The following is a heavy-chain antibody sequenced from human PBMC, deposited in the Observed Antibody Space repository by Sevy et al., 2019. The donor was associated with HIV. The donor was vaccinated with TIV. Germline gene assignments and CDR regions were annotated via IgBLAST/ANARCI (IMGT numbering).Heavy chain of an antibody. J-gene: IGHJ4*02. CDR3: AKDRDFRRAACYFDY. CDR1: GFTFSTYA. D-gene: IGHD3-3*01. V-gene: IGHV3-23*01. CDR2: ISGSGGSST. Sequence: GGSLRLSCAVSGFTFSTYAMSWVRQAPGKGLEWVSAISGSGGSSTYYADSVKGRFTISRDNSKNTLYLQMNSLRAEDTAVYYCAKDRDFRRAACYFDYWGQGTLVTVSS.